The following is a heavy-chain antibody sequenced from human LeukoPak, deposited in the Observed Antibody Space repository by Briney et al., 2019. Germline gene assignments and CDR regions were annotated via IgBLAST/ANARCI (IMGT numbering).Heavy chain of an antibody. Sequence: ASVKVSCKASGYTFTGYYMHWVRQAPGQGLEWMGIINPSGGSTSYAQKFQGRLTMTTDTSTSTAYMELRSLRSDDTAVYYCARAGWDDNVWGSYPSGYWGQGTLVTVSS. J-gene: IGHJ4*02. V-gene: IGHV1-46*01. D-gene: IGHD3-16*02. CDR2: INPSGGST. CDR3: ARAGWDDNVWGSYPSGY. CDR1: GYTFTGYY.